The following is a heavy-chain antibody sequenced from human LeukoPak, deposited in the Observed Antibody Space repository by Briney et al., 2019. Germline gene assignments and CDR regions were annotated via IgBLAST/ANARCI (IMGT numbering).Heavy chain of an antibody. V-gene: IGHV3-33*08. D-gene: IGHD1-26*01. Sequence: PGRSLRLSCVASGFTFSTYGMHWVRQAPGKGLEWVAVVWYDGSNIHYVDSVKGRFTISRDNSKSTLYLQMNSLTAEDTAVYYCARGGYSGTYYFDYWGQGTLVTVSS. CDR1: GFTFSTYG. CDR2: VWYDGSNI. CDR3: ARGGYSGTYYFDY. J-gene: IGHJ4*02.